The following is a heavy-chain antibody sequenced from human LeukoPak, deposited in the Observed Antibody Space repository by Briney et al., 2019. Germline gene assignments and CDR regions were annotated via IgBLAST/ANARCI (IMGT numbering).Heavy chain of an antibody. J-gene: IGHJ4*02. CDR2: ISESGGST. CDR1: GFTFSSYA. Sequence: GGSLRLSCAASGFTFSSYAMSWVRQAPGKGLEWVSAISESGGSTYHADSVKGRFTISRDNAKNSLYLQMNSLRAEDTAVYYCARDRGSSSDFDYWGQGTLVTVSS. CDR3: ARDRGSSSDFDY. D-gene: IGHD6-13*01. V-gene: IGHV3-23*01.